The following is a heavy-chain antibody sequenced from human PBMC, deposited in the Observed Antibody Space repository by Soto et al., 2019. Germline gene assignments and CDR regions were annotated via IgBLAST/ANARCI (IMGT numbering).Heavy chain of an antibody. Sequence: SETLSLTCTVSGGSIISYYWSRIRQPAGKGLEWIGRIYTSGSTNYNPSLKSRVTMSVDTSKNQFSLKLSSVTAADTAVYYCARAAAAARTGFDYWGQGTLVTVSS. CDR2: IYTSGST. V-gene: IGHV4-4*07. D-gene: IGHD6-25*01. CDR1: GGSIISYY. J-gene: IGHJ4*02. CDR3: ARAAAAARTGFDY.